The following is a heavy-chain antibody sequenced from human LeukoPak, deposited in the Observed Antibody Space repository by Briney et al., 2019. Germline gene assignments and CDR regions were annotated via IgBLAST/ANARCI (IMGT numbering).Heavy chain of an antibody. Sequence: GGSLRLSCAASGFTLSCCWMTWVRQAPGKGLEWVATIKEDGSEKKYVDSVKGRFTISRDNAKNSLYLQMNNLRAEDTAVYYCVKSSFDYWGQGTLVTVSS. CDR3: VKSSFDY. CDR2: IKEDGSEK. CDR1: GFTLSCCW. V-gene: IGHV3-7*01. J-gene: IGHJ4*02.